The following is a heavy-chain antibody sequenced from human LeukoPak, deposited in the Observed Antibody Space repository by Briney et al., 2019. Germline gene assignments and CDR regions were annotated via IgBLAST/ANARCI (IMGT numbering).Heavy chain of an antibody. D-gene: IGHD3-22*01. CDR1: GGSLSSYY. J-gene: IGHJ4*02. CDR3: ARLNYYDSSLFDY. CDR2: IYYSGST. V-gene: IGHV4-59*01. Sequence: SETLSLTCTVSGGSLSSYYWSWIRQPPGKGLEWIGYIYYSGSTNNNPSLRSRVTISVHNSKNQFSLKQSSVTAADTAVYYCARLNYYDSSLFDYWGQGTLVTVSS.